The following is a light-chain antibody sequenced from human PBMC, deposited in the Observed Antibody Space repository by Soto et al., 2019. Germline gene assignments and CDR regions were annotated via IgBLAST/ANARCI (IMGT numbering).Light chain of an antibody. Sequence: DIQMTQSPSSLSASVGDRVTITCRASQSISSYLNWYQQKPGKAPKLLIYAASSLQSGVPSRFSGSGSGPDFTLTFSSLQPALFATDYCTHRYSNPYTFGMGTKLEIK. J-gene: IGKJ2*01. CDR1: QSISSY. CDR2: AAS. V-gene: IGKV1-39*01. CDR3: THRYSNPYT.